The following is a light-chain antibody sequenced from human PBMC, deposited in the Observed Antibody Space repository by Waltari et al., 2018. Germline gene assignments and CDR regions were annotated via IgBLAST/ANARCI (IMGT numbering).Light chain of an antibody. CDR2: SNN. CDR3: SAWDDRLSGPV. Sequence: QSVLTQPPSASGTPGQRVTISCSGGSSNIGSNYVSWYQRLPGTAPKLLIYSNNQRPSAVPDRFSGSKSGASASLVISGLRSGDEADYYCSAWDDRLSGPVFGGGTKLTVL. CDR1: SSNIGSNY. J-gene: IGLJ2*01. V-gene: IGLV1-47*01.